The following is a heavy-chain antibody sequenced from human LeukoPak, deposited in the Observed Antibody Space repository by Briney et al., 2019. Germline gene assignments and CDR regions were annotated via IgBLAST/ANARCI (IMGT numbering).Heavy chain of an antibody. CDR1: GFTFNGYS. V-gene: IGHV3-21*01. D-gene: IGHD5-12*01. J-gene: IGHJ4*02. CDR2: IGGSSTSI. CDR3: GRGRPRGYSGYVIDY. Sequence: GGSLRLSCAASGFTFNGYSMNWVRQAPGKGLEWVSSIGGSSTSIYYVDSVKGRFTISRDNAKNTLYLQMNSLRAEDTAAFYCGRGRPRGYSGYVIDYWGQGTPITVSS.